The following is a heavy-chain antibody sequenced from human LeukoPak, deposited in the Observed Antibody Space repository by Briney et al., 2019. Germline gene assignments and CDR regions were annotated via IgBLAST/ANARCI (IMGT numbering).Heavy chain of an antibody. V-gene: IGHV3-23*01. CDR2: ISGSGGST. Sequence: GGSLRLSCAASGFTFSSYAMSWVRQAPGKGLEWVSAISGSGGSTYYADSVRGRFTISRDNSKSTLSLQMNSLRAEDTAIYYCATYRQVLLSFESCGQGTLVTVSS. CDR3: ATYRQVLLSFES. J-gene: IGHJ4*02. D-gene: IGHD2-8*02. CDR1: GFTFSSYA.